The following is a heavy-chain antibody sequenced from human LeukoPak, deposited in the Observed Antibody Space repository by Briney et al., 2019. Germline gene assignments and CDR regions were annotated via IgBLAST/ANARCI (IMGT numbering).Heavy chain of an antibody. V-gene: IGHV4-59*08. J-gene: IGHJ3*02. D-gene: IGHD3-22*01. CDR3: ARVGYYDSSGYYGGSTQDAFDI. Sequence: TSSETLSLTCTVSGGSISSYYWSWIRQPPGKGLEWIGYIYYSGSTNYNPSLKSRVTISVDTSKSQFSLKLSSVTAADTAVYYCARVGYYDSSGYYGGSTQDAFDIWGQGTMVTVSS. CDR1: GGSISSYY. CDR2: IYYSGST.